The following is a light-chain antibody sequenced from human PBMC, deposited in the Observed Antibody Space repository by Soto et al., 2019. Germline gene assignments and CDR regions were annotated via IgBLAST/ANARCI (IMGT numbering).Light chain of an antibody. CDR3: QQRSNWPPYT. CDR1: QSVSSS. J-gene: IGKJ2*01. CDR2: DAS. Sequence: EIVLTQSPATLSLSPGERATLSCRASQSVSSSLAWYQQKPGQAPRLLIYDASNRATGIPARFSGSGSGTDVTLTISSLQPEDFAVYDCQQRSNWPPYTFEQGTKLEIK. V-gene: IGKV3-11*01.